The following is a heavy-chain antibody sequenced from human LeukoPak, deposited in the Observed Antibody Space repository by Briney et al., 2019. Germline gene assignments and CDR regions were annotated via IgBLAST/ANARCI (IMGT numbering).Heavy chain of an antibody. CDR2: ISFDGSNK. D-gene: IGHD2-15*01. V-gene: IGHV3-30*04. Sequence: PGRSLRLSCAASGFTFSTYAMHWVRQAPGKGLEWVAVISFDGSNKYYADSVKGRFTISRDSSKNTLYLQMNSLKTEDTAVYYCTSSYCSGGSCYNHWGQGTLVTVSS. CDR3: TSSYCSGGSCYNH. J-gene: IGHJ5*02. CDR1: GFTFSTYA.